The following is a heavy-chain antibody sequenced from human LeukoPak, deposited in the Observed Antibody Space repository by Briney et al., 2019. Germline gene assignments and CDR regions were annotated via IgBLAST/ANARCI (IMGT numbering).Heavy chain of an antibody. CDR3: ARGKSRQWLVLGWFDP. V-gene: IGHV4-4*09. CDR2: IYTSGST. CDR1: GGSISTYY. Sequence: PSETLSLTCTVSGGSISTYYWSWIRQPPGKGLEWIGYIYTSGSTNYNPSLKSRVTISVDTSKNQFSLKLSSVTAADTAVYYCARGKSRQWLVLGWFDPWGQGTLVTVSS. D-gene: IGHD6-19*01. J-gene: IGHJ5*02.